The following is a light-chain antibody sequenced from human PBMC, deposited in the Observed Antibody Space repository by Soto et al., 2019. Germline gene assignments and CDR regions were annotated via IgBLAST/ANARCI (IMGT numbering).Light chain of an antibody. CDR3: QSYDSSNVV. CDR1: SSNIGAGYD. Sequence: QSVLTQPPSVSGAPGQRVTISCTGSSSNIGAGYDVHWYQQLPGTAPKLLIYGNSNRLSGVPDRFSGSKSGTSASLAITGLQAEDEADYYCQSYDSSNVVFGGGTKLTVL. V-gene: IGLV1-40*01. J-gene: IGLJ2*01. CDR2: GNS.